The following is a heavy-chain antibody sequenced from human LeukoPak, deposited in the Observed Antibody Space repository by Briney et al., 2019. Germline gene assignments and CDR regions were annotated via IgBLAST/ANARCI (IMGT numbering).Heavy chain of an antibody. CDR1: GFTVSSNS. Sequence: GGSLRLSCTVSGFTVSSNSMSWVRQAPGKGLEWVSGISDSGGSTFYADSVKGRFTISGDNAKNTVYLQMNSLRAEDTAVYYCARSAPAGFSYYSYYMDVWGKGTTVTISS. D-gene: IGHD6-25*01. CDR2: ISDSGGST. J-gene: IGHJ6*03. V-gene: IGHV3-53*01. CDR3: ARSAPAGFSYYSYYMDV.